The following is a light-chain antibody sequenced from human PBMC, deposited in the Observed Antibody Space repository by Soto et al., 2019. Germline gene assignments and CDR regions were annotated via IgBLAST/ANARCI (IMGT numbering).Light chain of an antibody. Sequence: DIQMTQSPSTLSAFVGDRVTITCRASQGIDNWLAWYQQKPGKARNLLIYKASSLEGGVPSRFSGSGSGTEFTLTISSLQPDDFVTYYCQQYSTYPLTFGQGTKLEIK. CDR1: QGIDNW. CDR3: QQYSTYPLT. V-gene: IGKV1-5*03. J-gene: IGKJ2*01. CDR2: KAS.